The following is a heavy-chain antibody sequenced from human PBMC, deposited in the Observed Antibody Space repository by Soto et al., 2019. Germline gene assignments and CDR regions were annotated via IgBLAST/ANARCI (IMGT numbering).Heavy chain of an antibody. Sequence: LRLSCAASGFTFSSYTMNWVRQAPGKGLEWVSVISGSGDSTYYTDSVKGRFTISRDNSKNTLYLQMNSLRTEDTAVYYCARRGPGTYFDYWGQGTLVTVSS. V-gene: IGHV3-23*01. J-gene: IGHJ4*02. D-gene: IGHD6-13*01. CDR1: GFTFSSYT. CDR3: ARRGPGTYFDY. CDR2: ISGSGDST.